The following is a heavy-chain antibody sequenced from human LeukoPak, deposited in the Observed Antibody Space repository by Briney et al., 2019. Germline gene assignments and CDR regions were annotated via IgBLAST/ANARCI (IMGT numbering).Heavy chain of an antibody. D-gene: IGHD3-10*01. Sequence: GRSLRLSCAASGFTLSTYWMSWVRQAPGKGLEWVANIKQDGSEKYYVDSVKGRFTISRDNADNSLYLQMNSLRGEDTAMYYCARAGPGEFDYWGQGTLVTVSS. V-gene: IGHV3-7*04. J-gene: IGHJ4*02. CDR3: ARAGPGEFDY. CDR1: GFTLSTYW. CDR2: IKQDGSEK.